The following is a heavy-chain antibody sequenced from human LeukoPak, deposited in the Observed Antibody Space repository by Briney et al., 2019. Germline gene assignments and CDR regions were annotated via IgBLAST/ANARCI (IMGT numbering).Heavy chain of an antibody. CDR2: IYYTGGT. Sequence: SETLSLTCTVSGGSISSYYWSWIRQPPGKGLEWIGYIYYTGGTNYNPSLKSRVSISADTSKNQFSLTLNSVTSADTAGYYCARRGYYYDRSGYYYFDYWGQGTLVTVSS. V-gene: IGHV4-59*01. J-gene: IGHJ4*02. CDR3: ARRGYYYDRSGYYYFDY. D-gene: IGHD3-22*01. CDR1: GGSISSYY.